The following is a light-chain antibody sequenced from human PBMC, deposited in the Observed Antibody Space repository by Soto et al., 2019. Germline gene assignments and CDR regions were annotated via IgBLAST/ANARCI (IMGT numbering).Light chain of an antibody. CDR3: QTADNSGTFLL. J-gene: IGLJ3*02. Sequence: SYELTQPPSMSVSPGQTARITCSGDPLTRQYVYWYQQKPGQAPLLVIYKDIERPSGIPERFSGSTSGTTGTLTISGVRAEDEADYYCQTADNSGTFLLFAGGTKLTVL. CDR1: PLTRQY. CDR2: KDI. V-gene: IGLV3-25*02.